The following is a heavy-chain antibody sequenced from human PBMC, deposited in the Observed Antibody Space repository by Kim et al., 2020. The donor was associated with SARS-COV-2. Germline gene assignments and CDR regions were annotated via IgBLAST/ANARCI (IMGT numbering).Heavy chain of an antibody. Sequence: GGSLRLSCAASGFTVSSSYMSWVRQVPGKGLEWVSNIFSDGSTYYADSVKGRFTISRDISKNTLYLQMNSLRAEDTAVYHCARESAVAGLFDYWGQGTLV. CDR3: ARESAVAGLFDY. V-gene: IGHV3-53*01. J-gene: IGHJ4*02. CDR2: IFSDGST. CDR1: GFTVSSSY. D-gene: IGHD6-19*01.